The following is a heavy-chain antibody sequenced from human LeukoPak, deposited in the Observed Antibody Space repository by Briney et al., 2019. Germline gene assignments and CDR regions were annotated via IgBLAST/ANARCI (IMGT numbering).Heavy chain of an antibody. CDR2: IYYSGST. Sequence: PSETLSLTCTVSGGSVSSGSYYWGWIRPRPGQELEWIRNIYYSGSTNYNPSLKSRVTISVDTSKNQFSLKLSSVTAADTAVYYCAGQYSGYDSGAEYFQHWGQGTLVTVSS. D-gene: IGHD5-12*01. J-gene: IGHJ1*01. CDR3: AGQYSGYDSGAEYFQH. V-gene: IGHV4-61*01. CDR1: GGSVSSGSYY.